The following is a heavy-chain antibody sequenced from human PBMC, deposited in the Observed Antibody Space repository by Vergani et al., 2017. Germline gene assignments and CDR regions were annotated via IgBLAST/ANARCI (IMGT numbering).Heavy chain of an antibody. CDR2: ISWNSGSI. J-gene: IGHJ4*02. Sequence: EVQLVESGGGLVQPGRSLRLSCAASGFTFDDYAMHWVRQAPGKGLGWVSGISWNSGSIGYADSVKGRFTISRDNAKNSLYLQMNSLRAEDTALYYCAKDANYDFWSGYDNPFDYWGQGTLVTVSS. D-gene: IGHD3-3*01. CDR3: AKDANYDFWSGYDNPFDY. CDR1: GFTFDDYA. V-gene: IGHV3-9*01.